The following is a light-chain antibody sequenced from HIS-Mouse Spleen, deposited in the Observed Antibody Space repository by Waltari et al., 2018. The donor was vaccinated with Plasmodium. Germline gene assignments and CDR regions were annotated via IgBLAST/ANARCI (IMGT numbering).Light chain of an antibody. J-gene: IGKJ4*01. V-gene: IGKV1-39*01. CDR2: AAS. Sequence: DIQMTQSPSSLSASVGDRVTITCRASQSISSYLNWYQQKPGKAPKLLIYAASSLQSGVPSRFSGSGSGKDFTLTISSLQPEGFATYYCQQGYSTPGTFGGGTKVEIK. CDR3: QQGYSTPGT. CDR1: QSISSY.